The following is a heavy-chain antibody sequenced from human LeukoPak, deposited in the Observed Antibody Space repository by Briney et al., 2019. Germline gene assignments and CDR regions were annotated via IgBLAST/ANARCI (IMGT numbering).Heavy chain of an antibody. V-gene: IGHV3-21*01. J-gene: IGHJ6*03. CDR2: ISSSSSYI. CDR1: ALTFSSYS. Sequence: PGGSLRLSCAASALTFSSYSMNWVRQAPGKGLEWVSSISSSSSYIYYADSVKGRFTISRDNAKNSLYLQMNSLRAEDTAVYYCARDKAIFGVVINRNYYYMDVWGKGTTVTVSS. CDR3: ARDKAIFGVVINRNYYYMDV. D-gene: IGHD3-3*01.